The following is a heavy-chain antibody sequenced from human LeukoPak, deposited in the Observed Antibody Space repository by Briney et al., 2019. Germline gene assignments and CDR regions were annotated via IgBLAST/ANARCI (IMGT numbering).Heavy chain of an antibody. J-gene: IGHJ4*02. CDR3: ARGDYADRNRFDY. Sequence: RASVKVSCKASGYTFTSYAMNWVRQAPGQRLEWMGCINRDSENTKYSQEFQDRVTITRDTSASTVYMELSSLRFEDMAVYYCARGDYADRNRFDYWGQGTLVTVSS. D-gene: IGHD4-17*01. V-gene: IGHV1-3*03. CDR2: INRDSENT. CDR1: GYTFTSYA.